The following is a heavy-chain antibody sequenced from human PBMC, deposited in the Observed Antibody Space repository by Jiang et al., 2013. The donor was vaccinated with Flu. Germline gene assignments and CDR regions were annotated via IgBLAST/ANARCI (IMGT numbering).Heavy chain of an antibody. CDR2: IYPGDSDT. CDR3: ARLGITGTTGGWFDP. D-gene: IGHD1-7*01. Sequence: PEWMGIIYPGDSDTTIPARPFQGPRVTISADKSISTAYLQWSSLKASDTAMYYCARLGITGTTGGWFDPWGQGTLVTVSS. V-gene: IGHV5-51*01. J-gene: IGHJ5*02.